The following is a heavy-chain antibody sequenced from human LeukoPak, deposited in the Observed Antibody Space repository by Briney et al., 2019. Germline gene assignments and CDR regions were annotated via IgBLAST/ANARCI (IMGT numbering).Heavy chain of an antibody. CDR3: AKDLSWQLLWAFDI. D-gene: IGHD2-2*01. J-gene: IGHJ3*02. V-gene: IGHV3-30*18. CDR2: ISYDGSNK. Sequence: GGSLRLSCAASGFTFSSYGMHWVRQAPGKGLEWVAVISYDGSNKYYADSVKGRFTISRDNSKNTLYLQMNSLRAEDTAVYYCAKDLSWQLLWAFDIWGQGTMVTVSS. CDR1: GFTFSSYG.